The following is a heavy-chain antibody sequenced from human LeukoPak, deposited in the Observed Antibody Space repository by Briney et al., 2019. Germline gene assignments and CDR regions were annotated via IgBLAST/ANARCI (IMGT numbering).Heavy chain of an antibody. J-gene: IGHJ5*02. CDR1: GGSISSGGYY. CDR3: ARCGGGTIAAAGTGWFDP. V-gene: IGHV4-31*03. CDR2: IYYSGST. Sequence: PSETLSLTCTVSGGSISSGGYYWRWIRQHPGKGLEWIGYIYYSGSTYYNPSLKSRVTISVDTSKNQFSLKLSSVTAADTAVYYCARCGGGTIAAAGTGWFDPWGQGTLVTVSS. D-gene: IGHD6-13*01.